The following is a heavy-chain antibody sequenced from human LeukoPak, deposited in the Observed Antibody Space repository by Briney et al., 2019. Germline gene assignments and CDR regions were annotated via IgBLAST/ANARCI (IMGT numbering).Heavy chain of an antibody. J-gene: IGHJ6*04. CDR2: IIPIFGTA. Sequence: GASVKVSCKASGGTFSSYAISWVRQAPGQGLEWMGGIIPIFGTANYAQKFQGRVTITADESTSTAYMELSSLRSEDTAVYYCARSSASIVVVPAARHYYYGMDVWGKGTTVTVSS. CDR3: ARSSASIVVVPAARHYYYGMDV. V-gene: IGHV1-69*13. CDR1: GGTFSSYA. D-gene: IGHD2-2*01.